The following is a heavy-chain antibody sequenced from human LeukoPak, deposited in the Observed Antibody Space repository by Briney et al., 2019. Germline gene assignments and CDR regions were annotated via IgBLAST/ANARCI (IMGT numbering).Heavy chain of an antibody. CDR1: GFSFNNYA. CDR3: AKDFEFKWQQPSDH. D-gene: IGHD1/OR15-1a*01. CDR2: ISGTGGNT. V-gene: IGHV3-23*01. J-gene: IGHJ4*02. Sequence: PGGSLRLSCAVSGFSFNNYAMSWVRQFPGKGLEWVSGISGTGGNTYYADSVKGRFTISRDNSKNMLYLQMNTLTAEDTAIYFCAKDFEFKWQQPSDHWGQGTPVTVSS.